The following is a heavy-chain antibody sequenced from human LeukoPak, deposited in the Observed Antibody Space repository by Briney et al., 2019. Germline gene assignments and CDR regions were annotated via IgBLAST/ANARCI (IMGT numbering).Heavy chain of an antibody. CDR3: VRDPGNWFDP. CDR1: GDSVSSNSAA. Sequence: SQTLSLTCAISGDSVSSNSAAWNWIRPSPSRGLEWLGRTYFRSKWYNDYAPSVKSRIVVNPDTSKNHFSLQLNSVTPEDTAVYYCVRDPGNWFDPWGQGILVTVSP. CDR2: TYFRSKWYN. D-gene: IGHD2-8*02. V-gene: IGHV6-1*01. J-gene: IGHJ5*02.